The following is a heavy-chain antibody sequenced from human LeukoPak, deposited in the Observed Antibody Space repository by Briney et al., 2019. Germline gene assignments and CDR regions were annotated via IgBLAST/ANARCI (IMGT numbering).Heavy chain of an antibody. Sequence: GGSLRLSCAASGFTFSSYAMSWVRQAPGKGLEWVSAISGSGGSTYYADSVKGRFTISRDNSKNTLYLQMNNLRSEDTAVYYCAKVQDYVWGSYRSSQEYFQHWGQGTPVTVSS. CDR2: ISGSGGST. CDR1: GFTFSSYA. J-gene: IGHJ1*01. V-gene: IGHV3-23*01. D-gene: IGHD3-16*02. CDR3: AKVQDYVWGSYRSSQEYFQH.